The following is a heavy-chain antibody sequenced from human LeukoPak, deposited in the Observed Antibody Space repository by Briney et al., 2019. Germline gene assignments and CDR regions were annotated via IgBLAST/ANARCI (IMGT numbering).Heavy chain of an antibody. Sequence: GGSLRLSCAASGFTFSSYAMHWVRQAPGKGLEWVAVISYDGSNKYYADSVKGRFTISRDNSKNTLYLQMNSLRAEDTAVYYCARVGINAVVTAGDYWGQGTLVTVSS. V-gene: IGHV3-30*01. J-gene: IGHJ4*02. CDR2: ISYDGSNK. CDR3: ARVGINAVVTAGDY. D-gene: IGHD2-21*02. CDR1: GFTFSSYA.